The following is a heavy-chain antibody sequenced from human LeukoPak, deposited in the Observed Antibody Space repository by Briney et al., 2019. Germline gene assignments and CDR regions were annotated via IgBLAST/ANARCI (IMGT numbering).Heavy chain of an antibody. D-gene: IGHD6-13*01. CDR3: ARGLSSSWYKGWFDP. Sequence: SGGSLRLSCAASGFTFSSYSMNWVRQAPGKGLEWVSSISSSSSYIYYADSVKGRFTISRDNAKNSLYLQMNSLRAEDTAVYYCARGLSSSWYKGWFDPWGQGTLVTVSS. J-gene: IGHJ5*02. CDR2: ISSSSSYI. CDR1: GFTFSSYS. V-gene: IGHV3-21*01.